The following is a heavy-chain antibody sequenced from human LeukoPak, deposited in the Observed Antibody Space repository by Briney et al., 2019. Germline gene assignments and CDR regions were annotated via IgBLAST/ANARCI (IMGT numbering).Heavy chain of an antibody. D-gene: IGHD2-15*01. Sequence: SETLSLTCTVSGGSISSSSYYWGWIRQPPGKGLEWIGSIYYSGSTYYNPSLKSRVTISVDTSKNQFSLKLSSVTAADTAVYYCARAFSYYSYYYYMDVWGKGTTVTVSS. V-gene: IGHV4-39*07. J-gene: IGHJ6*03. CDR1: GGSISSSSYY. CDR3: ARAFSYYSYYYYMDV. CDR2: IYYSGST.